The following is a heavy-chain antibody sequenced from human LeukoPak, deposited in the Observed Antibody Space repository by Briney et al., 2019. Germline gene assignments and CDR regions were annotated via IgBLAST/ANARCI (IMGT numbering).Heavy chain of an antibody. J-gene: IGHJ6*04. CDR2: ISSSGSTI. D-gene: IGHD3-10*02. CDR1: GFTFRDYY. CDR3: AELGITMIGGV. V-gene: IGHV3-11*04. Sequence: GGSLRLSCVASGFTFRDYYMSWIRQAPGKGLEWISSISSSGSTIYYADSVKGRFTISRDNAKNSLYLQMNSLRAEDTAVYYCAELGITMIGGVWGKGTTVTISS.